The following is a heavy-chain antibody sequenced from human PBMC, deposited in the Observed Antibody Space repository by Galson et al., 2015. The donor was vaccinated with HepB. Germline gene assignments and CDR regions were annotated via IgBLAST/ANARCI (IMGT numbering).Heavy chain of an antibody. J-gene: IGHJ4*02. D-gene: IGHD4/OR15-4a*01. CDR2: ISSNGGNT. V-gene: IGHV1-18*01. Sequence: SVKVSCKASGYTFTINGISWVRQTPGQGLEWLGWISSNGGNTKYAQKYQGRITLTRDTSASTAYLELRSLSSDDTAMYYCARDRDYRFDFWGQGTLVTVSS. CDR3: ARDRDYRFDF. CDR1: GYTFTING.